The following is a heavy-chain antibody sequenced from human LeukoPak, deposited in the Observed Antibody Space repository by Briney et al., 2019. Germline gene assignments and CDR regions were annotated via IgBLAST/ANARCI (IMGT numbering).Heavy chain of an antibody. CDR3: ARVIVVVTGNYMDV. CDR1: GFTFSSYE. D-gene: IGHD2-21*02. V-gene: IGHV3-48*03. CDR2: ISSSGSTK. J-gene: IGHJ6*03. Sequence: PGGSLRLSCAASGFTFSSYEMNWVRQAPGKGLEWVSYISSSGSTKYYADSVKGRFTISRDNAKNSLYLQMNSLRAEDTAVYYCARVIVVVTGNYMDVWGKGTTVTISS.